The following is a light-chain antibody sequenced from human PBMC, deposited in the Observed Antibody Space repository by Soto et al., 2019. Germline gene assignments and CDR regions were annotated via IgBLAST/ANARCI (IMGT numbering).Light chain of an antibody. CDR2: AAS. CDR1: HTISTS. Sequence: DIQMTQSPPSLSASVGDRVAITCRASHTISTSLNWYRQRPGQAPNLLIYAASSLQSGVPSRFSGSGSGTDFTLTISSLQPEDFATYYCQQSYSTPRTFGQGTKVDIK. CDR3: QQSYSTPRT. J-gene: IGKJ1*01. V-gene: IGKV1-39*01.